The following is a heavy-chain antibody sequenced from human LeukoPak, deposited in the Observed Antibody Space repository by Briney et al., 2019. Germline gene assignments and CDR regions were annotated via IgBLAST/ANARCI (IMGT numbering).Heavy chain of an antibody. CDR1: GFTFSSYY. D-gene: IGHD6-19*01. CDR3: TGGGSMLVAGY. Sequence: PGGSLRLSCAASGFTFSSYYMHWVRQAPGKGLVWVSRINSDGSDTNYADSVKARFTISRDNAKNTLYLQMNSLRAEDTAVYYCTGGGSMLVAGYWGQGTLVTVSS. J-gene: IGHJ4*02. CDR2: INSDGSDT. V-gene: IGHV3-74*01.